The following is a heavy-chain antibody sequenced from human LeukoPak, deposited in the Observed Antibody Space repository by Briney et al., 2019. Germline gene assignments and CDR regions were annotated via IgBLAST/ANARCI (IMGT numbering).Heavy chain of an antibody. D-gene: IGHD2-21*02. CDR2: IYYSGST. CDR3: ASSYPPFVVVTAIDYYYMDI. V-gene: IGHV4-39*01. Sequence: SETLSLTCTVSGGSISSSSYYWGWIRQPPGKGLEWIGSIYYSGSTYYNLSLKSRVTISVDTSKNQFSLKLSSVTAADTAVYYCASSYPPFVVVTAIDYYYMDIWGKGTTVTISS. J-gene: IGHJ6*03. CDR1: GGSISSSSYY.